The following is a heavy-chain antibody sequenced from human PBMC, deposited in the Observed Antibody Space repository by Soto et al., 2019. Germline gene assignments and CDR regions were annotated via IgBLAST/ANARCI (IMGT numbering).Heavy chain of an antibody. Sequence: EVQLVDSGGGLVQPGGSLRLSCAASGFTFSSYDMHWVRQATGKGLEWVSAIGTAGDTYYPGSVKGRFTISRENAKNSLYLQMNSLRAGDTALYYCARGWLATGGSLSYMDVWGKGTTVTVSS. CDR1: GFTFSSYD. J-gene: IGHJ6*03. CDR3: ARGWLATGGSLSYMDV. V-gene: IGHV3-13*01. D-gene: IGHD6-13*01. CDR2: IGTAGDT.